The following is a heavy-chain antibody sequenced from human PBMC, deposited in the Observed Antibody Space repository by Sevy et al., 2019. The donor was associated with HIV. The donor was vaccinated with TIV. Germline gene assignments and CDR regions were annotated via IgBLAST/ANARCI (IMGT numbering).Heavy chain of an antibody. CDR2: IYHSGST. J-gene: IGHJ4*02. Sequence: SETLSLTCAVSGGSISSGGYSWSWIRQPPGRGLEWIGYIYHSGSTYYNPSLKSRVTISVDRSKNQFSLKLSPVTAADTAVYYCARWPTPPTGDFDYWGQGTLVTVSS. V-gene: IGHV4-30-2*01. CDR1: GGSISSGGYS. D-gene: IGHD3-10*01. CDR3: ARWPTPPTGDFDY.